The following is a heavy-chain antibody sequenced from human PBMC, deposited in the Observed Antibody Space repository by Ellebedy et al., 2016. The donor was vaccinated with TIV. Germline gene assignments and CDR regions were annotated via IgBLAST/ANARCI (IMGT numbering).Heavy chain of an antibody. V-gene: IGHV1-3*01. J-gene: IGHJ3*02. Sequence: ASVKVSCKASGYTFTSYAMHWVRQAPGQRLEWMGWINAGNGNTKYSQKFQGRVTITRDTSASTAYMELSSLRSEDTAVYYCARTAMVRGAFDIWGQGTMVTVSS. CDR1: GYTFTSYA. CDR2: INAGNGNT. D-gene: IGHD3-10*01. CDR3: ARTAMVRGAFDI.